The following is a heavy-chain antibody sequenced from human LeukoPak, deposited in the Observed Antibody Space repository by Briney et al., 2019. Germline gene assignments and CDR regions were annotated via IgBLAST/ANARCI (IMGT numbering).Heavy chain of an antibody. Sequence: HPGGSLRLSCAASGFTFSSYAMTWVRQAPGKGLEWVSAISAGGGSTYYADSVKGRFTISRDNSKNTLYLQMNSLRAEDTAVYYCAREGTYYDFWSGYYIGPYYFDYWGQGTLVTVSS. CDR2: ISAGGGST. CDR3: AREGTYYDFWSGYYIGPYYFDY. CDR1: GFTFSSYA. D-gene: IGHD3-3*01. V-gene: IGHV3-23*01. J-gene: IGHJ4*02.